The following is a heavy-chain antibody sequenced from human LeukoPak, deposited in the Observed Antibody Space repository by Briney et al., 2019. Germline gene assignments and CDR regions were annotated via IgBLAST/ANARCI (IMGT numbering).Heavy chain of an antibody. J-gene: IGHJ4*02. CDR1: GFTVSSNY. Sequence: PGGSLRFSCAASGFTVSSNYMSWVRKAPGKGLEWVSVIYTGGTKYYADCVTGRCTISRANSKNTLDLQMNSRRVEDTAVYYCATMADDGNGFFPYYFAYWGQGSLVAVSS. CDR2: IYTGGTK. V-gene: IGHV3-66*01. D-gene: IGHD3-22*01. CDR3: ATMADDGNGFFPYYFAY.